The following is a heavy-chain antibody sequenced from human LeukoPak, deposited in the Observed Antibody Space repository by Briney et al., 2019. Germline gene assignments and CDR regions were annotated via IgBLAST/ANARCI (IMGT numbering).Heavy chain of an antibody. Sequence: GGSLRLSCAASGFTFSSYAMSWVRQAPGKGLEWVSAISGSGGSTYYADSVKGRFTISRDNSKNTLYLQMNSLRAEDTAAYYCAPHPSSGYYAYWGQGTLVTVSS. CDR3: APHPSSGYYAY. D-gene: IGHD3-22*01. CDR2: ISGSGGST. J-gene: IGHJ4*02. V-gene: IGHV3-23*01. CDR1: GFTFSSYA.